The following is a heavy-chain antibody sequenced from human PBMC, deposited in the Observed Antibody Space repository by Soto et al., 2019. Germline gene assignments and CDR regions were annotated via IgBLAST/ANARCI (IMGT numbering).Heavy chain of an antibody. CDR1: GYTFTSYG. V-gene: IGHV1-18*01. D-gene: IGHD3-22*01. J-gene: IGHJ4*02. Sequence: GASVKVSCKASGYTFTSYGISWVRQAPGQGLEWMGWISVYNGNTKYAQKLQGRVTMTTDTSTSTAYMELRSLRSDDTAVYYCARDGDTSGYYSIDYWGQGTLVTVSS. CDR3: ARDGDTSGYYSIDY. CDR2: ISVYNGNT.